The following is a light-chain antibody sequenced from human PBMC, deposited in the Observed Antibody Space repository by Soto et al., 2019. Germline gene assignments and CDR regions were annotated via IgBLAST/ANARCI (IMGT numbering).Light chain of an antibody. CDR2: DVS. J-gene: IGLJ1*01. Sequence: QSALIQPASVSGSPGQSITISCTGTSSDVGAYNYVSWYLQHPGKAPKVMISDVSYRPSGISNRFSASKSGNTASLTISGLQAEDEADYYCSSYTSSSTYVFGTGTKVTVL. CDR3: SSYTSSSTYV. CDR1: SSDVGAYNY. V-gene: IGLV2-14*01.